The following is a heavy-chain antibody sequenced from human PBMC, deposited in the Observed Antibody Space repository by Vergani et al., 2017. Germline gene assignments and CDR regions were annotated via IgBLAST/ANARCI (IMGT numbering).Heavy chain of an antibody. V-gene: IGHV1-69*01. Sequence: QVQLVQSGAEVKKPGSSVKVSCKASGGTFSSYAISWVRQAPGQGLEWMGGIIPIFGTANYAQKFQGRVTITADESTSTAYMELSSLRSEDTAVYYCARDRGYDCWSGYYESGEYYYYYMDVWGKGTTVTVSS. CDR3: ARDRGYDCWSGYYESGEYYYYYMDV. D-gene: IGHD3-3*01. J-gene: IGHJ6*03. CDR1: GGTFSSYA. CDR2: IIPIFGTA.